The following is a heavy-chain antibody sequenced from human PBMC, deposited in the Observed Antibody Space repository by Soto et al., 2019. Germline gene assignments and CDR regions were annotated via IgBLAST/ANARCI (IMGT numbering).Heavy chain of an antibody. CDR1: GFTFSSYA. J-gene: IGHJ6*02. D-gene: IGHD6-19*01. CDR3: AKVHSSGWYPGRADYYYYGMDV. V-gene: IGHV3-23*01. Sequence: PGGSLRLSCAASGFTFSSYAMSWVRQAPGKGLEWVSAISGSGGSTYYADSVKGRFTISRDNSKNTLHLQMNSLRAEDTAVYYCAKVHSSGWYPGRADYYYYGMDVWGQGTTVTVSS. CDR2: ISGSGGST.